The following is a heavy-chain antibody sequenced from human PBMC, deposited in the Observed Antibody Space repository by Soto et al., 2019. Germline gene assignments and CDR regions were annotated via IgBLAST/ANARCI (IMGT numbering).Heavy chain of an antibody. V-gene: IGHV1-69*01. CDR2: IIPIFGTA. Sequence: QVQLVQSGAEVKKPGSSVKVSCKASGGTFSSYAISWVRQAPGQGLEWMGGIIPIFGTANYAQKFQGRVTITADESTSTAYMELSSLRSEDTAVYYCARSLQEYSSGWYGARYYGMDVWGQGTTVTVSS. CDR1: GGTFSSYA. D-gene: IGHD6-19*01. CDR3: ARSLQEYSSGWYGARYYGMDV. J-gene: IGHJ6*02.